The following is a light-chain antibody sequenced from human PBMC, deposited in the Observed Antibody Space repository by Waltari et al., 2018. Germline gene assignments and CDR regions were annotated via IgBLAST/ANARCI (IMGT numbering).Light chain of an antibody. V-gene: IGKV4-1*01. J-gene: IGKJ4*01. CDR3: QQYFTTPLT. Sequence: DIVMTQSPDSLAVSLGERATIDCKSSQSIFSSPNNTNSLAWYQPKPGQSPALLIYWASMRVYGVPDRFSGSGSGTDFSLTISGVQAEDVAVYYCQQYFTTPLTFGGGTKVEIK. CDR2: WAS. CDR1: QSIFSSPNNTNS.